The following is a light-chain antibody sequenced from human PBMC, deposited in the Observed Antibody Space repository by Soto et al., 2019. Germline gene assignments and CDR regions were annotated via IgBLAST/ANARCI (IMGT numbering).Light chain of an antibody. CDR3: QQYYIYWT. V-gene: IGKV1-5*01. J-gene: IGKJ1*01. Sequence: DIQMTQSPSTLSASVGDRVTITCRASQSISRWLAWYQQKPGKDPKLLIYDDSTLQSGVPSTFTGSGSGTEFTLTISSLQPDDFATYYCQQYYIYWTFGQGTKVDIK. CDR1: QSISRW. CDR2: DDS.